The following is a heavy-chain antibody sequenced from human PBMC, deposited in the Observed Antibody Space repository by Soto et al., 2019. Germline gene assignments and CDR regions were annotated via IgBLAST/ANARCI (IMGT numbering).Heavy chain of an antibody. V-gene: IGHV1-18*01. Sequence: ASVKVSCKASGYTFTSYGISWVRQAPGQGLEWTGWISAYNGNTNYAQKLQGRVTMTTDTSTSTAYMELRSLRSDDTAVYYCAILGGCSSTSCYIDYWGQGTLVTVSS. CDR3: AILGGCSSTSCYIDY. D-gene: IGHD2-2*02. CDR2: ISAYNGNT. J-gene: IGHJ4*02. CDR1: GYTFTSYG.